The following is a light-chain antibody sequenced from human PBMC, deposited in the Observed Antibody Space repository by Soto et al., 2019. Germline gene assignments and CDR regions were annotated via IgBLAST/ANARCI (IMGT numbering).Light chain of an antibody. J-gene: IGKJ4*01. V-gene: IGKV1-5*03. CDR1: QSLGDW. Sequence: DIQMTQSPSTLSASVGDRVTITCRASQSLGDWLAWYQQKPGTAPRLLIYRASSLEHGVPSRFSGSGSGREFTLTISSLQPGDFATYYCQQYSDYPLTFGGGTKVDIK. CDR3: QQYSDYPLT. CDR2: RAS.